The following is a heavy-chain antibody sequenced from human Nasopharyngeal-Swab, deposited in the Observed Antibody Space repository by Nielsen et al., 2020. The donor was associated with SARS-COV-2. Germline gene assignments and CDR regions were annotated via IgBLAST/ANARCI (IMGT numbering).Heavy chain of an antibody. V-gene: IGHV1-2*02. Sequence: ASVKVSCKASGYTFTGYYMHWVRQASGQGLEWMGWINPNSGGTNYAQKFQGRVTMTRDTSISTAYMELSRLRSDDTAVYYCARRPATVDDAFDIWGQGTMVTVSS. CDR2: INPNSGGT. J-gene: IGHJ3*02. CDR1: GYTFTGYY. CDR3: ARRPATVDDAFDI. D-gene: IGHD4-17*01.